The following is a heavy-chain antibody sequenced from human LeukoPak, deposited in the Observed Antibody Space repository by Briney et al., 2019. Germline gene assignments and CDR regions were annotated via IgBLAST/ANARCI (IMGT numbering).Heavy chain of an antibody. J-gene: IGHJ4*02. CDR2: ISAYNGNT. CDR3: AKSRDGYNSYYFDY. V-gene: IGHV1-18*01. CDR1: GYTFTSYG. Sequence: ASVKVSCTASGYTFTSYGTSWGRQAPGQRLEWMGWISAYNGNTNYAQKLQGRVTMTTYTSTSTAYMELRSLRSDDTAVYYCAKSRDGYNSYYFDYWGQGNLVTVSS. D-gene: IGHD5-24*01.